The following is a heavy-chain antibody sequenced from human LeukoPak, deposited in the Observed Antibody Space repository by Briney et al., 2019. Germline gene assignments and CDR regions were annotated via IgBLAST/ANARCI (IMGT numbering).Heavy chain of an antibody. D-gene: IGHD4-17*01. CDR3: ARERLGDYGDPLRLGIDY. CDR2: ISGSGGST. Sequence: GGSLRLSCAASGFTFSSYAMSWVRQAPGKGLEWVSAISGSGGSTYYADSVKGRFTISRDNSKNTLYLQMNSLRAEDTAVYYCARERLGDYGDPLRLGIDYWGQGTLVTVSS. J-gene: IGHJ4*02. V-gene: IGHV3-23*01. CDR1: GFTFSSYA.